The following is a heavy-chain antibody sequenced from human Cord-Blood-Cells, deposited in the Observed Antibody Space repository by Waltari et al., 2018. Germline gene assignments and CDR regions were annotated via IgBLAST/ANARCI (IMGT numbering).Heavy chain of an antibody. D-gene: IGHD6-19*01. Sequence: QVQLQQWGAGLLKPSETLSLTCAVYGGSFSGYYWSWTRQPPGKGLEWIGEINHSGSTNYNPSLKSRVTISVDTSKNQFSLKLSSVTAADTAVYYCARGPPEYSSGWYDYWGQGTLVTVSS. V-gene: IGHV4-34*01. CDR2: INHSGST. CDR1: GGSFSGYY. CDR3: ARGPPEYSSGWYDY. J-gene: IGHJ4*02.